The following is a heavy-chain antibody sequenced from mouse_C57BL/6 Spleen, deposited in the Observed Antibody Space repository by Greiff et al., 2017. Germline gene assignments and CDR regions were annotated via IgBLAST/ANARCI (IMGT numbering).Heavy chain of an antibody. CDR1: GYTFTSYW. V-gene: IGHV1-64*01. CDR3: ARRIYYDYDDYAMDY. J-gene: IGHJ4*01. D-gene: IGHD2-4*01. Sequence: VQLQQPGAELVKPGASVKLSCKASGYTFTSYWMHWVKQRPGQGLEWIGMIHPNRGSTNYTEKFQGKATLTVDKSSSTAYMQLSSLTSEDSAVXYCARRIYYDYDDYAMDYWGQGTSVTGSS. CDR2: IHPNRGST.